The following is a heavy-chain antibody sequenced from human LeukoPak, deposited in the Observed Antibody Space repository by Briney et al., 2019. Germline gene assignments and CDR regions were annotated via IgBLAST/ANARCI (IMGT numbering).Heavy chain of an antibody. CDR3: ARGPVCSSTSCYAGDAFDI. CDR1: GYTFTSYY. D-gene: IGHD2-2*01. CDR2: INPSGGST. J-gene: IGHJ3*02. Sequence: ASVKVSCKASGYTFTSYYMHRVRQAPGQGLEWMGIINPSGGSTSYAQKFQGRVTMTRDTSTSTVYMELSSLRSEDTAVYYCARGPVCSSTSCYAGDAFDIWGQGTMVTVSS. V-gene: IGHV1-46*01.